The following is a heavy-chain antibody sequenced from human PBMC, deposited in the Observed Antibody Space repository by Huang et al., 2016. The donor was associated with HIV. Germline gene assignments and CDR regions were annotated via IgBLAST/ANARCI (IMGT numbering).Heavy chain of an antibody. D-gene: IGHD3-22*01. CDR2: MSHDGINQ. J-gene: IGHJ3*01. CDR3: ARGGGFYDSSGYYHSAFDL. V-gene: IGHV3-30*01. CDR1: GFSFSAYA. Sequence: QVHLVESGGGVVQPGRSLRLSCVVSGFSFSAYALHWGRQGPGKGLEWVAVMSHDGINQFCSVSVKGRFTISRDTSKNTLSLQTNTLTAEDTAVYYCARGGGFYDSSGYYHSAFDLWGQGTPVTVSS.